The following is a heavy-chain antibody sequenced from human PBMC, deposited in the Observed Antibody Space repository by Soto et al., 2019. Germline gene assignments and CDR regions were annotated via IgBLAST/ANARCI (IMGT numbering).Heavy chain of an antibody. J-gene: IGHJ5*01. CDR2: IRSDGDRI. CDR1: GFTFSDYA. Sequence: LRLSCSASGFTFSDYAMHWVRQAPGKGLEYVSVIRSDGDRIYYADSVKGRFTISRDNSKNTLFLQMNSLRPEDTAMYYCVKDHPALDSRGHGTLVTVSS. V-gene: IGHV3-64D*06. CDR3: VKDHPALDS.